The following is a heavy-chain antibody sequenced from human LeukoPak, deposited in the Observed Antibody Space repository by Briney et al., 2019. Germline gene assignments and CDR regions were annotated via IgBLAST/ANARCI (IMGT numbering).Heavy chain of an antibody. V-gene: IGHV3-23*01. CDR2: ISGSGGST. Sequence: GGSLRLSCAASGFTFSSYAMSWVRQAPGKGLEWVSAISGSGGSTYYADSVKGRFTISRDNSKNTLYLQMNSLRAEDTALYYCAKDQRCSGGSCAFDYWGQGTLVTVSS. J-gene: IGHJ4*02. CDR3: AKDQRCSGGSCAFDY. D-gene: IGHD2-15*01. CDR1: GFTFSSYA.